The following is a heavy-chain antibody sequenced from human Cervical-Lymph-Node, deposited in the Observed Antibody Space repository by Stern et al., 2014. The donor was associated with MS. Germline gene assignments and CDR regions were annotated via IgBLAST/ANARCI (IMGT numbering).Heavy chain of an antibody. CDR2: IYYKDLT. D-gene: IGHD4-11*01. V-gene: IGHV4-59*01. Sequence: VQLQESGPGLVKPSETLSLTCTVSRDSISGYYWSWIRQPPGQGLEWIGYIYYKDLTNYNPSLKSRVTISVNTSKNQVSLKLRSVTAADTAVYYCAGLDYPSWGMDVWGQGTTVTVSS. CDR3: AGLDYPSWGMDV. J-gene: IGHJ6*02. CDR1: RDSISGYY.